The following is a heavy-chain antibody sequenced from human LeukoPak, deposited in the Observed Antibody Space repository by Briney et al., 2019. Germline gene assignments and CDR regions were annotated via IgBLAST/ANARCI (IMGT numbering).Heavy chain of an antibody. D-gene: IGHD2-2*01. CDR2: IWYDGNNK. V-gene: IGHV3-33*01. CDR3: ARDDCSTTPCYAY. J-gene: IGHJ4*02. CDR1: GFTFSSYG. Sequence: GGSLRLSCAASGFTFSSYGMHWVRQAPGKGLEWVAVIWYDGNNKNYADSVKGRFTISRDNSKSTLYLQMNSLRAEDTAVYYCARDDCSTTPCYAYWGQGTLVTVSS.